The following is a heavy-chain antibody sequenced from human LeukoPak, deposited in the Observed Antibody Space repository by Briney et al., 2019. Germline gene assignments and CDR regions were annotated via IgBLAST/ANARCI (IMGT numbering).Heavy chain of an antibody. CDR2: ISGSGGST. V-gene: IGHV3-23*01. CDR3: AKDRGIVVVPAAMVDY. Sequence: GGSLRLSCAASGFTFSSYAMSWVRQAPGKGLEWVSAISGSGGSTYYADSVKGRFTISRDNSKNTLYLQMNSLRAEDTAVYYCAKDRGIVVVPAAMVDYWGQGTLVTVSS. CDR1: GFTFSSYA. D-gene: IGHD2-2*01. J-gene: IGHJ4*02.